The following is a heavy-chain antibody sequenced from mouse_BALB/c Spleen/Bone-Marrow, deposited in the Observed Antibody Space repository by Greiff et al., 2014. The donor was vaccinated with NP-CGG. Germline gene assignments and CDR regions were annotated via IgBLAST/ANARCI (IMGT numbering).Heavy chain of an antibody. CDR2: INPYNDGT. Sequence: EVQWVESGPELVKPGASVKMSCKASGYTFTSYVMHWVKQEPGQGLEWIGYINPYNDGTKYNEKFKGKATLTSDKSSSTAYMELSSLTSEDSAVYYCARQGVDYFDYWGQGTTLTVSS. CDR1: GYTFTSYV. CDR3: ARQGVDYFDY. J-gene: IGHJ2*01. V-gene: IGHV1-14*01.